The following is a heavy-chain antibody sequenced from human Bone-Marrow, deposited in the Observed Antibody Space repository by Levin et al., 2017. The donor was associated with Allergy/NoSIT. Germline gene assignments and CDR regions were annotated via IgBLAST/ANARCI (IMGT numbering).Heavy chain of an antibody. Sequence: SQTLSLTCAVYGGSFSGYYWSWIRQPPGKGLEWIGEINHSGSTNYNPSLKSRVTISVDTSKNQFSLKLSSVTAADTAVYYCASRDGYRQTGFSGYWGQGTLVTVSS. V-gene: IGHV4-34*01. CDR1: GGSFSGYY. J-gene: IGHJ4*02. CDR2: INHSGST. CDR3: ASRDGYRQTGFSGY. D-gene: IGHD5-24*01.